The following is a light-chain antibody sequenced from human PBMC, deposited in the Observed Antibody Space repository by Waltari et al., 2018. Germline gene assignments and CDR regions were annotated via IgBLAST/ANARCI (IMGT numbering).Light chain of an antibody. CDR2: DAS. CDR3: QQRTNWPLT. J-gene: IGKJ4*01. Sequence: EIVLTQSPATLSFSPGERATLPCRASQSVNYFLAWFQQKPGQAPRLLIYDASNRATGIPARFSGSGSGTDFTLTISSLEPEDFAVYYCQQRTNWPLTFGGGTKVEIK. V-gene: IGKV3-11*01. CDR1: QSVNYF.